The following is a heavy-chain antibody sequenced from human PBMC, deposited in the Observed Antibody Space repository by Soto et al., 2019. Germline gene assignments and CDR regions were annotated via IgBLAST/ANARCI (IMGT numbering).Heavy chain of an antibody. CDR1: GFSFSNYG. CDR2: ISYDGSNK. J-gene: IGHJ4*02. V-gene: IGHV3-30*18. Sequence: QVQMVVSGGRVVQPGRSLILSCAASGFSFSNYGMHCVRQAPGKGREWVAVISYDGSNKYYADSVRGRFTISRDNSKNTLYLQMNSLRAEDTAVYCCAKEYPYYFDYWGQGTLVTVSS. CDR3: AKEYPYYFDY. D-gene: IGHD2-2*02.